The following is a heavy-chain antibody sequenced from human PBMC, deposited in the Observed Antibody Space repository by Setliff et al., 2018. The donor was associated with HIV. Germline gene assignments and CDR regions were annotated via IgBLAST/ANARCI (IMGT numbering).Heavy chain of an antibody. CDR1: RRTFSEDA. CDR2: IIRILGTA. Sequence: SVKVSRKTSRRTFSEDAINWVRQAPGEGLEWVGGIIRILGTADYAEKFQGRVTITADEPRSTVYLEVSNLRSEDTAVYYCAKAVRGYGSTYYNYYYMDVWGKGTTVTVSS. J-gene: IGHJ6*03. V-gene: IGHV1-69*13. CDR3: AKAVRGYGSTYYNYYYMDV. D-gene: IGHD3-10*01.